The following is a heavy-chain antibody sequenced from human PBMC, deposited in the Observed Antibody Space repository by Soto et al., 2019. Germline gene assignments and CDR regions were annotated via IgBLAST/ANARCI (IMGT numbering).Heavy chain of an antibody. Sequence: EVQLVESGGGLVQPGGSLRLSCAASGFTFSSYSMNWVRQAPGKGLEWVSYISSSSSTIYYADSVKGRFTISRDNAKNSLYLQMNSLRAEDTAVYYCAREVTMISPDWFDPWGQGTLVTVSS. CDR2: ISSSSSTI. D-gene: IGHD3-22*01. J-gene: IGHJ5*02. V-gene: IGHV3-48*01. CDR3: AREVTMISPDWFDP. CDR1: GFTFSSYS.